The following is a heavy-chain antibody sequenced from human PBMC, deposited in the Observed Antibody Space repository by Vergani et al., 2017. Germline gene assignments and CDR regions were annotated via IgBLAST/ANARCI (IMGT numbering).Heavy chain of an antibody. D-gene: IGHD4-23*01. CDR1: GYSFTSYW. V-gene: IGHV5-10-1*03. CDR3: ARGGGNSYYYYGMDV. J-gene: IGHJ6*02. Sequence: EVQLVQSGAEVKKPGESLRISCKGSGYSFTSYWISWVRQMPGKGLEWMGRSDPSDSYTNYSPSFQGHVTISADKSISTAYLQWSSLKASDTAMYYCARGGGNSYYYYGMDVWGQGTTVTVSS. CDR2: SDPSDSYT.